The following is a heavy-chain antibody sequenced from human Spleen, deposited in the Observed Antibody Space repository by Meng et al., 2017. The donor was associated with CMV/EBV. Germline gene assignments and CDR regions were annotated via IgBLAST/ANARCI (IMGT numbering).Heavy chain of an antibody. CDR3: AADLSWEPLPLDFGY. D-gene: IGHD2-15*01. CDR2: IIFGSGNT. V-gene: IGHV1-58*01. CDR1: GFTFSRPA. J-gene: IGHJ4*02. Sequence: SVKVSCKASGFTFSRPAVQWIRQARGQRLEWMGWIIFGSGNTKYAQKLHERVTITRDVSTSTAYMEMRSLRPEDTAVYYCAADLSWEPLPLDFGYWGQGTLVTVSS.